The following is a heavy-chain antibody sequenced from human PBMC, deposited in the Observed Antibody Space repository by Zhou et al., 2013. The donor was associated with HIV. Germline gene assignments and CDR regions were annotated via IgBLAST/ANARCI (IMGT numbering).Heavy chain of an antibody. Sequence: QVQLVQSGAEVKRPGASVRVSCKTSDDSVFTSGISWVRQAPGQGLEWLGWISPFNGAAYHKQSLQGRLTVTTDASTTNVYMDLRSLTSDDTAILFLSTDVSARHGASDIWGQGTSITVSS. V-gene: IGHV1-18*04. CDR3: STDVSARHGASDI. J-gene: IGHJ3*02. CDR2: ISPFNGAA. D-gene: IGHD3-3*01. CDR1: DDSVFTSG.